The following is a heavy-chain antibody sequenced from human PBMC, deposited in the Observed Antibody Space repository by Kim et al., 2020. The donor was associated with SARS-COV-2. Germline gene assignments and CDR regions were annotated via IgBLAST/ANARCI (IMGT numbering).Heavy chain of an antibody. CDR2: IIPIFGTA. CDR1: GGTFSSYA. D-gene: IGHD2-15*01. V-gene: IGHV1-69*13. Sequence: SVKVSCKASGGTFSSYAISWVRQAPGQGLEWMGGIIPIFGTANYAQKFQGIVTITADESTSTAYMELSSLRSEDTAVYYCAVPLNSYYYYYGMDVWGQGTTVTVSS. CDR3: AVPLNSYYYYYGMDV. J-gene: IGHJ6*02.